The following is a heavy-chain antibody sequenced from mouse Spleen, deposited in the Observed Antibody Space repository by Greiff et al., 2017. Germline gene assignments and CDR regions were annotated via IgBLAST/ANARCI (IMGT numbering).Heavy chain of an antibody. D-gene: IGHD2-10*01. V-gene: IGHV5-17*01. Sequence: EVQVVESGGGLVKPGGSLKLSCAASGFTFSDYGMHWVRQAPEKGLEWVAYISSGSSTIYYADTVKGRFTISRDNAKNTLFLQMTSLRSEDTAMYYCARQAYYGNYDAMDYWGQGTSVTVSS. CDR2: ISSGSSTI. CDR3: ARQAYYGNYDAMDY. J-gene: IGHJ4*01. CDR1: GFTFSDYG.